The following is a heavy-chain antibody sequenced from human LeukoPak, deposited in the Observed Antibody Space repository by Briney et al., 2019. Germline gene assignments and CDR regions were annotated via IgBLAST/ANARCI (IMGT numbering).Heavy chain of an antibody. V-gene: IGHV1-69*01. CDR3: ARESPPVGAYLY. CDR1: GGTFSSYA. Sequence: SVPVSCKASGGTFSSYAISWVRQAPGQGLEWMGGIIPIFGTANYAQKFQGRVTITADESTSTAYMELSSLRSEDTAVYYCARESPPVGAYLYWGQGSPVTLSS. D-gene: IGHD1-26*01. CDR2: IIPIFGTA. J-gene: IGHJ4*02.